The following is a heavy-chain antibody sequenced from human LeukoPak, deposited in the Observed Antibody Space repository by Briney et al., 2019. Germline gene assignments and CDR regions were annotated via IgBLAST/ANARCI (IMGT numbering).Heavy chain of an antibody. CDR1: GVTFDEYG. CDR3: AGEKSGGVGASLDY. D-gene: IGHD1-26*01. CDR2: INWNGGST. V-gene: IGHV3-20*04. Sequence: GGSLRLSCAATGVTFDEYGMSWVRQAPGKGLEWVSGINWNGGSTGYAGSVKGGSTISRDNAKNSLYLQMNSLRAEDTALYYCAGEKSGGVGASLDYWGQGTLVTVSS. J-gene: IGHJ4*02.